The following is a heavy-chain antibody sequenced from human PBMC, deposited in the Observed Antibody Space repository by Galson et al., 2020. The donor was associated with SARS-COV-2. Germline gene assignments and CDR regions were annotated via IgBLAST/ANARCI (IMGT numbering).Heavy chain of an antibody. CDR1: GFTLSSYG. CDR3: AKEGGSYAYYYYGMDV. J-gene: IGHJ6*02. CDR2: ISYDGSNK. D-gene: IGHD3-16*01. Sequence: GGSLRLSCAASGFTLSSYGMHWVRQAPGKGLEWVALISYDGSNKYYGDSVKGRITISRDNSKNSLYLQVNSLRAEDTAVYYCAKEGGSYAYYYYGMDVWGLGTTVTISS. V-gene: IGHV3-30*18.